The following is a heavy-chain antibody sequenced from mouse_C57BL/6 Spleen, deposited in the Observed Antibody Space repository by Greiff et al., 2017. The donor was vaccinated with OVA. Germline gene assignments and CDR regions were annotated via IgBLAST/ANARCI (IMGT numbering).Heavy chain of an antibody. J-gene: IGHJ4*01. V-gene: IGHV5-16*01. D-gene: IGHD1-1*01. CDR3: ARGGGSSLYYYAMDY. CDR1: GFTFSDYY. Sequence: EVQVVESEGGLVQPGSSMKLSCTASGFTFSDYYMAWVRQVPEKGLEWVANINYDGSSTYYLDSLKSRFIISRDNAKNILYLQMSSLKSEDTATYYCARGGGSSLYYYAMDYWGQGTSVTVSS. CDR2: INYDGSST.